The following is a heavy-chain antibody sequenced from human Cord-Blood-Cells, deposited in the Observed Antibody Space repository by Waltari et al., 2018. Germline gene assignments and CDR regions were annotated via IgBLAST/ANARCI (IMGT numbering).Heavy chain of an antibody. J-gene: IGHJ4*02. CDR3: AAGPTRPRVTAAAGN. CDR1: GFTFTSSA. Sequence: QMQLVQSGPEVKKPGTSVKVSCKASGFTFTSSAVQWVRQARGQRLEWIGWIVVGSGNTNYAQKFQERVTITRDMSTSTAYMELSSLRSEDTAVYYCAAGPTRPRVTAAAGNWGQGTLVTVSS. D-gene: IGHD6-13*01. V-gene: IGHV1-58*01. CDR2: IVVGSGNT.